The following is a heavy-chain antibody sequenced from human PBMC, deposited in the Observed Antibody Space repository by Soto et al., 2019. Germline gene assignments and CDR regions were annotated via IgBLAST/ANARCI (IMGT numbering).Heavy chain of an antibody. D-gene: IGHD2-15*01. CDR3: PILQSCRALDY. J-gene: IGHJ4*02. Sequence: EVLLLESGGGLVQPGGSLRLSCAASGFTFSNYDMGWVRQAPGKGLELVSFLSGSGSGPYYAVSVKGLFTISRDNAENTLSLQLNSLRCEETAVYYCPILQSCRALDYWGQGTLVPVSS. V-gene: IGHV3-23*01. CDR2: LSGSGSGP. CDR1: GFTFSNYD.